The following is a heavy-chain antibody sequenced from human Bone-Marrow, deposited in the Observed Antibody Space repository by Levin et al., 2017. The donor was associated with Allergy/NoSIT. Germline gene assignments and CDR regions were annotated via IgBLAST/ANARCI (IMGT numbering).Heavy chain of an antibody. Sequence: GGSLRLSCAASGFTFSSYWMSWVRQAPGKGLEWVANIKQDGSEKYYVDSVKGRFTISRDNAKNSLYLQMNSLRAEDTAVYYCARDQRGVVLSVDYWGQGTLVTVSS. CDR1: GFTFSSYW. V-gene: IGHV3-7*01. CDR3: ARDQRGVVLSVDY. D-gene: IGHD2-21*01. J-gene: IGHJ4*02. CDR2: IKQDGSEK.